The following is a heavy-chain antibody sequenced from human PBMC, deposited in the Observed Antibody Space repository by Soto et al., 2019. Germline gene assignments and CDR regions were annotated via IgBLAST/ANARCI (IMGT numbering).Heavy chain of an antibody. V-gene: IGHV4-59*01. CDR2: IYYSGST. Sequence: SETLSLTCTVSGGSISSYYWSWIRQPPGKGLEWIGYIYYSGSTNYNPSLKSRVILSVYTSKNQFSLKLNSVTAADTAVYYCASSRIAARQRTYDYWGQGTLVTVSS. CDR3: ASSRIAARQRTYDY. J-gene: IGHJ4*02. D-gene: IGHD6-6*01. CDR1: GGSISSYY.